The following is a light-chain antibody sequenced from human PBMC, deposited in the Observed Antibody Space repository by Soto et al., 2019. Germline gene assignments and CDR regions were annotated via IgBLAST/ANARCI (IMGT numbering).Light chain of an antibody. Sequence: EIVMTQSPATLSVSPGASATLSCRASQSVNTNLAWYQQKPGRAPRLLIHGASTRATGIPDRFSGSGSGTEFTLNISSLQSEDCAVYYCQQYNNWRPHTFGQGTKLEIK. CDR1: QSVNTN. V-gene: IGKV3-15*01. J-gene: IGKJ2*01. CDR2: GAS. CDR3: QQYNNWRPHT.